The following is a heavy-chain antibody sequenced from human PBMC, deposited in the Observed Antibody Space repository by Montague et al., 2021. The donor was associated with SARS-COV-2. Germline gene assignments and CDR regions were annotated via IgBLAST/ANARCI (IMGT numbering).Heavy chain of an antibody. D-gene: IGHD6-13*01. J-gene: IGHJ4*02. CDR3: ARAFIAAGGTASLDY. CDR1: GGSISSSSYF. V-gene: IGHV4-39*01. Sequence: SETLSLTCTVSGGSISSSSYFWGWIRQPPGKGLEWIGSIYNSGSTYYNPSLKSRVTISVDTSKNQFSLKLTSVTAADTAVYYCARAFIAAGGTASLDYWGQGTLVTVSS. CDR2: IYNSGST.